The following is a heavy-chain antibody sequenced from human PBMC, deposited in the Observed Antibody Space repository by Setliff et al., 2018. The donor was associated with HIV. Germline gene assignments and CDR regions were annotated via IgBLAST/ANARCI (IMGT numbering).Heavy chain of an antibody. CDR3: ARAGAEVTSHFDW. J-gene: IGHJ4*02. CDR2: ISASNGDT. CDR1: GYNFNNFG. V-gene: IGHV1-18*01. D-gene: IGHD2-21*02. Sequence: ASVKVSCKSSGYNFNNFGVSWVRQAPGQGLEWMGWISASNGDTNYAQKFQGRVTMTTDTSTSTAYMELRSLRSDDTAVYYCARAGAEVTSHFDWWGQGTLVTVSS.